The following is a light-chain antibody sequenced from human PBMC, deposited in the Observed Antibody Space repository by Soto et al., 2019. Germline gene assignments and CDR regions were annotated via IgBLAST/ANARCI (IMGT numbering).Light chain of an antibody. J-gene: IGKJ1*01. CDR2: GAS. CDR1: QSVSSN. V-gene: IGKV3-15*01. Sequence: DIVMTQSPATLSVSPGERATLSCRASQSVSSNLAWYQQKPGQAPRLLISGASTRATGIPARFSGSGSGTDFTLTISSLQSEDFAVYYCQQYNNWPPWTFGQGTNVDIK. CDR3: QQYNNWPPWT.